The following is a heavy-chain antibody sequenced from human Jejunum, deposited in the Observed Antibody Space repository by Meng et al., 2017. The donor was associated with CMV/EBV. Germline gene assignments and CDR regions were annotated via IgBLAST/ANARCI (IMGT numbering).Heavy chain of an antibody. Sequence: GESFSDYFCTWIRQSPGKGLEWIGEINHSGSTNYNPSLKNRVTISLDTSKNQFSLELTSVTAADTALYYCARGPVPDNSGYYPNSWGQGTLVTVSS. J-gene: IGHJ4*02. V-gene: IGHV4-34*01. CDR1: GESFSDYF. CDR3: ARGPVPDNSGYYPNS. CDR2: INHSGST. D-gene: IGHD3-22*01.